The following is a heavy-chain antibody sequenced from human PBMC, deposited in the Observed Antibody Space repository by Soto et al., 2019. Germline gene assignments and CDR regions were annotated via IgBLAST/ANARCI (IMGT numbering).Heavy chain of an antibody. CDR3: ARWSGYADA. D-gene: IGHD4-17*01. CDR1: GFSFSTYS. J-gene: IGHJ4*02. Sequence: PGGSLRLSCAASGFSFSTYSMAWVRQAAGKGPQWVSGLSGGGANTFYIDSVRGRFTISVDNSENTVYLQMDSLRADDTAVYYCARWSGYADAWGQGTLVTVSS. V-gene: IGHV3-23*01. CDR2: LSGGGANT.